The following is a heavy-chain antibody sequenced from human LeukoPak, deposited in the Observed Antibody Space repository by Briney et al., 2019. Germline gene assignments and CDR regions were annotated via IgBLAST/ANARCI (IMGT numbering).Heavy chain of an antibody. CDR1: GGSISSYY. J-gene: IGHJ3*02. CDR2: IYTSGTI. CDR3: ARDVVRGTDAFDI. V-gene: IGHV4-4*07. D-gene: IGHD3-10*01. Sequence: SETLSLTCTVSGGSISSYYWSWIRQPAGTALEWIGRIYTSGTITYNPSLKSRVTMSVDTSKNQFSLKLSSVTAADTAMYYCARDVVRGTDAFDIWGQGTMVTVSS.